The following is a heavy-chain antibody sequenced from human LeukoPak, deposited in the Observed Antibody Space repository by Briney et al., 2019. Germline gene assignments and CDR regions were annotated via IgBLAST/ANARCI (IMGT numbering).Heavy chain of an antibody. CDR3: TTGPGLLYFDY. D-gene: IGHD5-18*01. V-gene: IGHV3-15*01. J-gene: IGHJ4*02. Sequence: WIRQPPGKGLEWIGRIKSKTDGGTPDYAAPVKGRLTISRDDSKNTLYLQMNSLKTEDTAVYYCTTGPGLLYFDYWGQGTLVTVSS. CDR2: IKSKTDGGTP.